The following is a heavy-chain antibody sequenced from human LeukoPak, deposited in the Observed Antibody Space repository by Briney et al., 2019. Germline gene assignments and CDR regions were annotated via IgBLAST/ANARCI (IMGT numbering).Heavy chain of an antibody. V-gene: IGHV6-1*01. J-gene: IGHJ5*01. D-gene: IGHD1-26*01. CDR1: GDSVSTNSAT. CDR2: TYYRSKWFN. Sequence: SQTLSLTCAISGDSVSTNSATWTWLRQSPSRGLEWLGRTYYRSKWFNDYAVSMKSRITINPDTSKNQFSLQLNSVTPEDTAVYYCARLVGASWFDSWGQGTLVTVSS. CDR3: ARLVGASWFDS.